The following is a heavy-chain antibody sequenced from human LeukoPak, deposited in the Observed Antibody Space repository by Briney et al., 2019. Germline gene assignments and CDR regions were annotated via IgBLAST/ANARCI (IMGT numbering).Heavy chain of an antibody. CDR2: IDPDSGVT. V-gene: IGHV1-2*06. CDR1: GYTFTDYY. D-gene: IGHD3/OR15-3a*01. CDR3: ARDQARTTTWYLYMNY. Sequence: GASVKVSCKASGYTFTDYYIHWVRQAPGQGLEWMGRIDPDSGVTNSAQNFQGRVTMTRDTSITTAYMELSGLRSDDTAVYYCARDQARTTTWYLYMNYWGQGTLVIVSS. J-gene: IGHJ4*02.